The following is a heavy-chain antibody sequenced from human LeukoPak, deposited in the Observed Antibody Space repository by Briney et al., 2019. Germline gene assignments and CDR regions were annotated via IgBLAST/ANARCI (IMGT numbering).Heavy chain of an antibody. J-gene: IGHJ4*02. V-gene: IGHV3-23*01. CDR2: ISGSADNT. Sequence: PGGSLRLSCAASGFAFSNYAMNWVRQTPGKGLEWVSGISGSADNTYYADSVKGRFTISRDNSNNTLFLQTNSLRPEDTAIYYCAKSRAISIAAAGNYWGQGTLVTVSS. CDR3: AKSRAISIAAAGNY. D-gene: IGHD6-13*01. CDR1: GFAFSNYA.